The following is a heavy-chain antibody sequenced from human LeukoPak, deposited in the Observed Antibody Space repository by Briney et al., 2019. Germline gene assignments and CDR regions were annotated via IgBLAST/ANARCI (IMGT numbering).Heavy chain of an antibody. CDR2: INRSGST. D-gene: IGHD2-2*01. CDR3: ASNSKYCSSTSCSSLNI. CDR1: GGSFSGYY. J-gene: IGHJ3*02. Sequence: PSETLSLTCAVYGGSFSGYYWSWIRQPPGKGLEWIGEINRSGSTFYNPSLKSRVTISVDTSKKQFSLKLSSVTAADTAVYYCASNSKYCSSTSCSSLNIWGQGTMVTVSS. V-gene: IGHV4-34*01.